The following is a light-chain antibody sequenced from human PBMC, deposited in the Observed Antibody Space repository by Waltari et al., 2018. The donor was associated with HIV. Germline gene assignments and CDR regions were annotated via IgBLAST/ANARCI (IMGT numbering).Light chain of an antibody. CDR3: QHRGDWYT. CDR1: QSLSNY. CDR2: DAS. V-gene: IGKV3-11*01. J-gene: IGKJ2*01. Sequence: EIVLSQSPASLSLSPGERATLSCRASQSLSNYLVWYQQKPGQAPRLLIYDASTRVTGIPARFRGSGSGTDFTLTISSLDPGDFAIYYCQHRGDWYTFGQGTKLEI.